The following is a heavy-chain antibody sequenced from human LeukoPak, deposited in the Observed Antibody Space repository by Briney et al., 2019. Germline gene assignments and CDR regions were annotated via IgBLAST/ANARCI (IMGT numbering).Heavy chain of an antibody. CDR2: INWNGGST. CDR3: ARAFSGYCSGGSCHAGDY. Sequence: PGGSLRLSCAASGFTFDDYGMSWVRQAPGKGLEWVSGINWNGGSTGYADSVKGRFTISRDNAKNSLYLQMNSLRAGDTALYYCARAFSGYCSGGSCHAGDYWGQGTLVTVSS. J-gene: IGHJ4*02. V-gene: IGHV3-20*04. CDR1: GFTFDDYG. D-gene: IGHD2-15*01.